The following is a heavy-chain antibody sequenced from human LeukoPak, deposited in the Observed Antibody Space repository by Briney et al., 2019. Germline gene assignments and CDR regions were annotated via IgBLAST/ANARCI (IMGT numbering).Heavy chain of an antibody. D-gene: IGHD1-1*01. CDR1: RFTFSSFD. Sequence: GGSLRLSCAASRFTFSSFDMHWVRQPTGQGLEWVSTIGTASDTYYPGSVEGRFTLSRDNAKNSLYLQMNSLTAGDTAVYYCARGPPRGKYYYMDVWGKGTTVTVSS. CDR2: IGTASDT. J-gene: IGHJ6*03. V-gene: IGHV3-13*01. CDR3: ARGPPRGKYYYMDV.